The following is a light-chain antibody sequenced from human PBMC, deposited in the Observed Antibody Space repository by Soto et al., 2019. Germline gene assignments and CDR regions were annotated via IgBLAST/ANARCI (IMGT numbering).Light chain of an antibody. CDR1: SSDAGGYNY. V-gene: IGLV2-14*01. CDR3: SSYTTSSTYV. J-gene: IGLJ1*01. CDR2: DVS. Sequence: QSVLTQPASVSGSPGQSITISCTGTSSDAGGYNYVSWYQQHPGKAPKPMIYDVSNRPSGVSSRFSGSKSGNTASLTISGLQAEDEADYYCSSYTTSSTYVFGTGTKVTVL.